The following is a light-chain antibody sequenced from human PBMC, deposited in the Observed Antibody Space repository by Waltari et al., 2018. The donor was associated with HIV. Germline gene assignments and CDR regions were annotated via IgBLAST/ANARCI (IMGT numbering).Light chain of an antibody. CDR3: SSYSLRKHYV. Sequence: QSALTQPPSASGAPGQSVTISCSGTSSDVGGSNHVSWYQQYPGKAPKMMIFEVTNRPSGVPDRFSGSKSGNTASLTVSGLHAEDEAEYYCSSYSLRKHYVFGTGTKVTVL. J-gene: IGLJ1*01. CDR2: EVT. CDR1: SSDVGGSNH. V-gene: IGLV2-8*01.